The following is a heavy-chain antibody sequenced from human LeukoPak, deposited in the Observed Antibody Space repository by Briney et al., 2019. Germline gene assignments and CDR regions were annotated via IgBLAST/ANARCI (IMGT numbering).Heavy chain of an antibody. D-gene: IGHD1-14*01. J-gene: IGHJ4*02. V-gene: IGHV4-39*07. CDR3: ARGEPYYFDY. CDR1: GGSISSSSYY. Sequence: SETLSLTCTVSGGSISSSSYYWGWIRQPPGKELEWIGSIYYSGSTYYNPSLKSRVTISVDTSKNQFSLKLSSVTAADTAVYYCARGEPYYFDYWGQGTLVTVSS. CDR2: IYYSGST.